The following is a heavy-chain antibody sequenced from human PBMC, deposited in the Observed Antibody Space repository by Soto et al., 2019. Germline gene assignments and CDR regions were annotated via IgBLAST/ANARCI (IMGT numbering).Heavy chain of an antibody. Sequence: QVQLVESGGGLVKPGGSLRLSCAASGFTFSGYPMSWIRQAPGKGLEWVSYISTTSSYTNYADSVKGRFTISRDNAKNSLYLQRHSLGAEDTAVYYCERVHDGLYYFDYWGQGTLVTVSS. CDR3: ERVHDGLYYFDY. CDR1: GFTFSGYP. D-gene: IGHD3-3*01. V-gene: IGHV3-11*05. J-gene: IGHJ4*02. CDR2: ISTTSSYT.